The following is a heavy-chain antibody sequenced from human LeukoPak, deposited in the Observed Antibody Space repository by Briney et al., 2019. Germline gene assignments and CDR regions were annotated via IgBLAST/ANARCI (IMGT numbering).Heavy chain of an antibody. V-gene: IGHV4-61*01. Sequence: SETLSLTCNVSGGSLSGGNFYWSWIRQPPGKGLEWLGYVSYRESTWYNPSLKSRLTISGDTSKNQFSLQLNSVTPEDTAVYYCVSGRVAGIDAFDIWGQGTMVTVSS. CDR3: VSGRVAGIDAFDI. CDR2: VSYREST. CDR1: GGSLSGGNFY. D-gene: IGHD6-19*01. J-gene: IGHJ3*02.